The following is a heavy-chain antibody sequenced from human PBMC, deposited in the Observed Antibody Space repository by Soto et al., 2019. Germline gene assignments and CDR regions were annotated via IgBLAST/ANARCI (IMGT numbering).Heavy chain of an antibody. CDR2: IDPTNSNV. CDR1: GYRFTSSW. Sequence: EVQLVQSGAELKRSGESLRISCAGSGYRFTSSWINWVRQTPGKGLEWVGTIDPTNSNVNDNPSFRGHVSLSVDKSISTAFLGWSSVRSPDTAMYYWARLRGVGGGGDYWGQGTLVTVSS. D-gene: IGHD3-16*01. V-gene: IGHV5-10-1*03. CDR3: ARLRGVGGGGDY. J-gene: IGHJ4*01.